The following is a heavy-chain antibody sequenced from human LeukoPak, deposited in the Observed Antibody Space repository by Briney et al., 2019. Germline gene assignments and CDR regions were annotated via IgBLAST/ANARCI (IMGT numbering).Heavy chain of an antibody. Sequence: GGSLRLSCAASGFTFSSYWMHWVRQAPGKGLVWVSRINSDGSSSSYADSVKGRFTISRDNAKNTLYLQMNSLRAEDTAVYYCARDNTVVVTYDYWGQGTLVTVSS. CDR1: GFTFSSYW. V-gene: IGHV3-74*01. CDR3: ARDNTVVVTYDY. D-gene: IGHD2-21*02. J-gene: IGHJ4*02. CDR2: INSDGSSS.